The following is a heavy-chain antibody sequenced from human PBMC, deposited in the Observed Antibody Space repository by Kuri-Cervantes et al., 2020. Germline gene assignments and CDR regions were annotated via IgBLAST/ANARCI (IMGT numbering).Heavy chain of an antibody. D-gene: IGHD6-19*01. J-gene: IGHJ6*03. CDR3: ARDQAVAGPYYYYYYMDV. CDR2: VNWNGDAT. Sequence: LTCATSGFTFNEYCMSWVRQAPGKGLEWVSAVNWNGDATGYVDSVKGRFTISRDNAKNSLYLQMNSLRAEDTAVYYCARDQAVAGPYYYYYYMDVWGKGTTVTVSS. CDR1: GFTFNEYC. V-gene: IGHV3-20*04.